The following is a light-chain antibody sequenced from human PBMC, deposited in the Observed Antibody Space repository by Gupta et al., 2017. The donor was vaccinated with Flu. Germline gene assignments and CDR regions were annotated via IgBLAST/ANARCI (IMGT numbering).Light chain of an antibody. CDR2: DVT. J-gene: IGLJ3*02. V-gene: IGLV2-14*03. Sequence: QSITISCTGTSSDVDLYNSFSWYQHYPAKAVVLSIFDVTNRPSGVSDRFSGSKSATKDFLTISGLQPEDDADEYCSSYTTNMRVFGRGTKLSVL. CDR1: SSDVDLYNS. CDR3: SSYTTNMRV.